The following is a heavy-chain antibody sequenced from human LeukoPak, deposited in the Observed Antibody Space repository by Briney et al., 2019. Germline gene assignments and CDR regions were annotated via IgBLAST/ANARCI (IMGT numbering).Heavy chain of an antibody. CDR3: GRGGSSWLYFFEY. D-gene: IGHD6-13*01. J-gene: IGHJ4*02. Sequence: GGSLRLSCAASGFTFSTYAMSWVRQAPGKGLEWVSSISGGGGNTYFADSVKGRFTISRDNSKNTLYLQMNSLRAEDTALYYCGRGGSSWLYFFEYWGQGTPITVSS. V-gene: IGHV3-23*01. CDR2: ISGGGGNT. CDR1: GFTFSTYA.